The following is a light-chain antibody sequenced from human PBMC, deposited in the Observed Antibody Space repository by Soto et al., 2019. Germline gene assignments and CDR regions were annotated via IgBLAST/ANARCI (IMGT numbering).Light chain of an antibody. CDR1: SSDVGGYNY. Sequence: QSVLTQPASVSGSPGQSITISCTGTSSDVGGYNYVSWYQHHPGKAPKLMIYDVSNRPSGVSNRFSGSKSGNTASLTISGLQPDDEADYYCSSYTTSNTRQIVFGTGTKATVL. CDR2: DVS. CDR3: SSYTTSNTRQIV. J-gene: IGLJ1*01. V-gene: IGLV2-14*03.